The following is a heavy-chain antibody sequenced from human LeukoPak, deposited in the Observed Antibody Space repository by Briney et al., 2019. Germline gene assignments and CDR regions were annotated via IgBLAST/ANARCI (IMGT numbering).Heavy chain of an antibody. Sequence: SETLSLTCTVSGGSISDYYWSWIRQPPGKGLEWIGYIYYTGSANYNPSLKSRVTMSLDTSKNQFSLRLTSVTAADTAVYYCAKGGESYFDYWGQGTLVTVSS. V-gene: IGHV4-59*01. CDR1: GGSISDYY. CDR3: AKGGESYFDY. CDR2: IYYTGSA. J-gene: IGHJ4*02. D-gene: IGHD2-21*01.